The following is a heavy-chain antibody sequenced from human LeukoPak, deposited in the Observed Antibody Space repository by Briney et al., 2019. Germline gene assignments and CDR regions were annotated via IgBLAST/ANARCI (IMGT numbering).Heavy chain of an antibody. CDR3: ARVVIHYYDSSGYFYYFDY. D-gene: IGHD3-22*01. Sequence: GESLKISCKGSGYSFTSYWIGWVRQMPGKGLEWMGIIYPGDSDTRYSPSFQGQVTISADKSISTAYLQWSSLKASDTAMYYCARVVIHYYDSSGYFYYFDYWGQGTLVTVSS. J-gene: IGHJ4*02. V-gene: IGHV5-51*01. CDR2: IYPGDSDT. CDR1: GYSFTSYW.